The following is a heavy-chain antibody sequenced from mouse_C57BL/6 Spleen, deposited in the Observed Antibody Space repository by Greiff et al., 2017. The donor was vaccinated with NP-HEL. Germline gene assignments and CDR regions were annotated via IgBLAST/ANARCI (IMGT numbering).Heavy chain of an antibody. CDR3: ARPGRGSSSYWYFDV. CDR2: ILPSIGRT. J-gene: IGHJ1*03. D-gene: IGHD1-1*01. CDR1: DSEVFPIAY. V-gene: IGHV15-2*01. Sequence: QVQLQQSGSELRSPGSSVKLSCKDFDSEVFPIAYMSWVRQKPGHGFEWIGGILPSIGRTIYGEKFEDKATLDADTLSNTAYLELNSLTSEDSAIYYCARPGRGSSSYWYFDVWGTGTTVTVSS.